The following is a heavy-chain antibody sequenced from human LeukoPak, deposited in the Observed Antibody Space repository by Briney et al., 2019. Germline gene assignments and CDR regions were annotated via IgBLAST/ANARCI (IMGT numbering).Heavy chain of an antibody. CDR1: GYTFTSYA. CDR2: VNAGNGNT. CDR3: ARRQWFGELLFPDY. D-gene: IGHD3-10*01. J-gene: IGHJ4*02. Sequence: ASVKVSCKASGYTFTSYAIHWVRQAPGQRLEWMGWVNAGNGNTKYSQKLQGRVTMTTDTSTSTAYMELRSLRSDDTAVYYCARRQWFGELLFPDYWGQGTLVTVSS. V-gene: IGHV1-3*01.